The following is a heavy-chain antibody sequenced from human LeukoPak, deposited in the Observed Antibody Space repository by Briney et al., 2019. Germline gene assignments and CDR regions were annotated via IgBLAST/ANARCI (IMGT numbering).Heavy chain of an antibody. J-gene: IGHJ4*02. V-gene: IGHV3-48*01. D-gene: IGHD5-18*01. CDR1: GFTFSGYE. Sequence: GGSLRLSCAASGFTFSGYEMTWVRQAPGKGPEWVSFISANSATISYADSVKGRFTISRDNSKNTLYLQMNSLRAEDTAVYYCAGEGYSYGYDYWGQGTLVTVSS. CDR3: AGEGYSYGYDY. CDR2: ISANSATI.